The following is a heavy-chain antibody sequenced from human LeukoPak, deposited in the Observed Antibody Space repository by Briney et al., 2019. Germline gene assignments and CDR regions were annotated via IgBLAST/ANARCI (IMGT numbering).Heavy chain of an antibody. V-gene: IGHV3-23*01. D-gene: IGHD6-13*01. J-gene: IGHJ4*02. Sequence: GSLRLSCAASGFTFSIYVMSWVRQAPGKGLEWVSAISDGGGSTNYADSVRGRFTISRDNSKNTLFLQMNSLRAEDTAVYYCAKESSWFPLNFDYWGQGTLVTVSS. CDR2: ISDGGGST. CDR3: AKESSWFPLNFDY. CDR1: GFTFSIYV.